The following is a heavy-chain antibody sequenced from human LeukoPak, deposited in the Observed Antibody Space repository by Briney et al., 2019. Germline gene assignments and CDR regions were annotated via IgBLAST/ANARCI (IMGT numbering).Heavy chain of an antibody. CDR1: GFTFEEYG. V-gene: IGHV3-20*04. Sequence: PGGSLRLSCAASGFTFEEYGMSWVRQAPGKGLEGVSSVNWDGSSTADADSVRGRFSISRDNAKNSLYLQMNSLRAEDTALYYCARVPRVAFDYYYYMDVWGKGTTVTVSS. D-gene: IGHD2-15*01. J-gene: IGHJ6*03. CDR2: VNWDGSST. CDR3: ARVPRVAFDYYYYMDV.